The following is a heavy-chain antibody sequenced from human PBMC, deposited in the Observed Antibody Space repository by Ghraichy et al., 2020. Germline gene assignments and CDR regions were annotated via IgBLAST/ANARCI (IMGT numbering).Heavy chain of an antibody. V-gene: IGHV4-59*01. CDR2: IYYSGST. Sequence: ESLNISCTVSGGSISSYYWSWIRQPPGKGLEWIGYIYYSGSTNYNPSLKSRVTISVDTSKNQFSLKLSSVTAADTAVYYCARDRGAARYFDLWGRGTLVTVSS. CDR1: GGSISSYY. CDR3: ARDRGAARYFDL. J-gene: IGHJ2*01.